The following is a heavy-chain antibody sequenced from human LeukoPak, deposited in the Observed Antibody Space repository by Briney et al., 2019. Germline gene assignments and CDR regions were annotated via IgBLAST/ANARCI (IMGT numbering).Heavy chain of an antibody. Sequence: SETLSLTCTVSGGSISSSSYYWGWIRQPPGKGLEWIGSIYYSGSTYYNPSLKSRVTISVDTSKNQFSLKLSSVTAADTAVYYCARVGIGEFDPWGQGTLVTVSS. CDR3: ARVGIGEFDP. V-gene: IGHV4-39*07. J-gene: IGHJ5*02. CDR1: GGSISSSSYY. CDR2: IYYSGST. D-gene: IGHD7-27*01.